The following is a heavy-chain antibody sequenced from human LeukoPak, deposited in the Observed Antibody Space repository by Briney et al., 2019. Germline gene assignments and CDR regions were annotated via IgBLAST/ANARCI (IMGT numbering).Heavy chain of an antibody. CDR2: ISFDGNDK. J-gene: IGHJ4*02. V-gene: IGHV3-30-3*01. Sequence: GRSLRLSCAASGFTFNRHTMHWVRQAPGKGLEGVAAISFDGNDKYYADSVKGRFTISRDSSKNTLYLQMDSLRPEDTAVYYCARGTAAPGFDSWGQGTLVTVSS. D-gene: IGHD6-13*01. CDR1: GFTFNRHT. CDR3: ARGTAAPGFDS.